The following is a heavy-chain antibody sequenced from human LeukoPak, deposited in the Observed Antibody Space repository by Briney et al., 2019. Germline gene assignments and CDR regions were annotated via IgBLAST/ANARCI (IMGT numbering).Heavy chain of an antibody. Sequence: GGSLRLSCAASGFTFRSYWMHWGRQAPGKGLVWVSHINSDGSNTDYADSVKGRFTISRDNAKNTLYLQMNSLRAEDTAVYYCARSRSYYPADYWGQGTPVTVSS. V-gene: IGHV3-74*01. CDR2: INSDGSNT. J-gene: IGHJ4*02. CDR1: GFTFRSYW. CDR3: ARSRSYYPADY. D-gene: IGHD1-26*01.